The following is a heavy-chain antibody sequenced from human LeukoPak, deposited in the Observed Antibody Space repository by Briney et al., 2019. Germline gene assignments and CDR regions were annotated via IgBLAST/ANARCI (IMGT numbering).Heavy chain of an antibody. CDR2: IIPIFGTA. D-gene: IGHD3-9*01. Sequence: SVKVSCKASGGTFSSYAISWVRQAPGQGLEWMGGIIPIFGTANYAQKFQGRVTMTRNTSISTAYMELSSLRSEDTAVYYCARAELRYFDWPPGDYWGQGTLVTVSS. CDR1: GGTFSSYA. V-gene: IGHV1-69*05. J-gene: IGHJ4*02. CDR3: ARAELRYFDWPPGDY.